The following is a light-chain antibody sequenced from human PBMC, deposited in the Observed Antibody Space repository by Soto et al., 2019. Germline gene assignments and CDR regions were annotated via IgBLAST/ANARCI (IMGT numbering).Light chain of an antibody. CDR3: SSYGGTNTLVM. Sequence: QSVLTQPPSASGSPGQSVTISCTGTSRDVGGYNYVSWYQQHLGKAPKLIIYEVNKRPSGVPDRFSGSKSGNTASLTVTGLQAEDEADYYCSSYGGTNTLVMFGGGTKLTVL. CDR2: EVN. J-gene: IGLJ3*02. CDR1: SRDVGGYNY. V-gene: IGLV2-8*01.